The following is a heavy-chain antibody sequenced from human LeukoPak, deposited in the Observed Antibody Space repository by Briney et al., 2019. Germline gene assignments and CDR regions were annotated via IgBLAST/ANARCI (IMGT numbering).Heavy chain of an antibody. CDR2: IRQDGNDK. D-gene: IGHD2-2*01. V-gene: IGHV3-7*01. CDR1: EFTFSNYW. Sequence: PGGSLRLSCAASEFTFSNYWMSWVRQAPGKGLEWVANIRQDGNDKKYVDSVKGRFTISRDNAKNSLYLQMNSLRAEDTAVYYCTELDCSSTTCHDYWGQGTLVTVSS. J-gene: IGHJ4*02. CDR3: TELDCSSTTCHDY.